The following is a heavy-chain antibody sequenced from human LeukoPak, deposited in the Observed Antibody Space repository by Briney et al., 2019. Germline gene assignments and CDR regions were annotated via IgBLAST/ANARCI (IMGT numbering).Heavy chain of an antibody. Sequence: SETLSLTCTVSGGSISTYSYYWGRIRQPPGKGLEWIGSIYYSGSTYYNPSLKSRVTISVDTSKNQFSLKLSSVTAADTAVYYCARDRLRWPKIDYWGQGTLVTVSS. J-gene: IGHJ4*02. V-gene: IGHV4-39*07. D-gene: IGHD4-23*01. CDR1: GGSISTYSYY. CDR2: IYYSGST. CDR3: ARDRLRWPKIDY.